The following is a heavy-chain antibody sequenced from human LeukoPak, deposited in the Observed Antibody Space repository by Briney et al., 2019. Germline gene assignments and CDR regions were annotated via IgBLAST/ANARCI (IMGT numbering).Heavy chain of an antibody. J-gene: IGHJ4*02. CDR2: ISSSSSTI. V-gene: IGHV3-48*01. D-gene: IGHD2-2*01. CDR3: ARDPRAPTPPGYCSSTSCYRSFDY. Sequence: GGSLRLSCAASGFTFSSYSMNWVRQAPGKGLEWVSYISSSSSTIYYADSVKGRFTISRDNAKNSLYLQMNSLRAEDTAVYYCARDPRAPTPPGYCSSTSCYRSFDYWGQGTLVTVSS. CDR1: GFTFSSYS.